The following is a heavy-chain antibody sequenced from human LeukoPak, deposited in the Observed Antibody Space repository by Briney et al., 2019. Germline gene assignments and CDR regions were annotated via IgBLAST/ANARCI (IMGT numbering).Heavy chain of an antibody. CDR1: GYSFTSYW. J-gene: IGHJ6*03. Sequence: GESLKISCKGSGYSFTSYWIGWGRQMPGKGLEWMGIIYPGDSDTRYSPSFQGQVTISADKSISTAYLQWSSLKASDTAMYYCARRRFMTAGSYYMDVWGKGTTVTVSS. CDR2: IYPGDSDT. D-gene: IGHD1-26*01. CDR3: ARRRFMTAGSYYMDV. V-gene: IGHV5-51*01.